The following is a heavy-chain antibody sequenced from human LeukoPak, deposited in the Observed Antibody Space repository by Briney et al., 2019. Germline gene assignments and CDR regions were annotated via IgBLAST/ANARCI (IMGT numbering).Heavy chain of an antibody. CDR1: GYSISSGYF. J-gene: IGHJ4*02. D-gene: IGHD3-10*01. Sequence: SETLSLTCTVSGYSISSGYFWGWMRQPPGEGLEWIGSIYQSETAHYNPSLKSRVTISVDTSKNQFSLKLSSVTAADTAVYYCARGAMVRGVINYFDYWGQGTLVTVSS. CDR3: ARGAMVRGVINYFDY. CDR2: IYQSETA. V-gene: IGHV4-38-2*02.